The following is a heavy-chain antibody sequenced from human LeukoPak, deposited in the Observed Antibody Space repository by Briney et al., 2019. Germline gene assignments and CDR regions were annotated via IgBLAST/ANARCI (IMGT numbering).Heavy chain of an antibody. CDR1: GFTFSDYA. CDR2: ISGSGDKT. V-gene: IGHV3-23*01. Sequence: RGGSLRLSCAASGFTFSDYAMSWVRQAPGGGLEWVSAISGSGDKTFHADSVKGRFTTSRDNSKNTLSLQMSSLRVEGSAVYFCAKDTSAWWYHRAYMNVWGTGTTVTVSS. J-gene: IGHJ6*03. D-gene: IGHD2-15*01. CDR3: AKDTSAWWYHRAYMNV.